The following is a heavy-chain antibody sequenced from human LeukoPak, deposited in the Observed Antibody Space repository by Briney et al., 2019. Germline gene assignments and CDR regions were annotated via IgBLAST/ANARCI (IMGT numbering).Heavy chain of an antibody. CDR2: INHSGST. D-gene: IGHD2-15*01. Sequence: NASETLSLTCAVYGGSFSGYYWSWIRQPPGKGLEWIGEINHSGSTNYNPSLKSRVTISVDTSKNQFSLKLSSVTAADTAVYYCAGTYCSGGSCYRRTGNWFDPWGQGTLVTVSS. J-gene: IGHJ5*02. CDR3: AGTYCSGGSCYRRTGNWFDP. V-gene: IGHV4-34*01. CDR1: GGSFSGYY.